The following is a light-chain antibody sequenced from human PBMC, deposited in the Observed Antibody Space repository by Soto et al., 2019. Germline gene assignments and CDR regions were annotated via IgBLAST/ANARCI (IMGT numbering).Light chain of an antibody. CDR3: QQRSNWPIT. CDR2: EAS. Sequence: ETVLTQSPATLSFSPWESATLSCRASRSVSNYLAWYQQNPGQAPRLLIYEASSRPTDIPARFSGSGSGTDFTLSISSLEPEDFALYYCQQRSNWPITFGQGTLLEI. J-gene: IGKJ5*01. V-gene: IGKV3-11*01. CDR1: RSVSNY.